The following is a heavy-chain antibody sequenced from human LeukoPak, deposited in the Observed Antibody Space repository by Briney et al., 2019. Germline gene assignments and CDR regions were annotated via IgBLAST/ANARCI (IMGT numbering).Heavy chain of an antibody. CDR2: IYYSGTT. CDR1: GGSFSGYY. V-gene: IGHV4-34*01. Sequence: SETLSLTCAVYGGSFSGYYWGWIRQPPGEGLEWIGSIYYSGTTYYNPSLKSRVTISVDTSKNQFSLKLSSVTAADTAVYYCARDPSAGLLWFGEGTYFDYWGQGTLVTVSS. J-gene: IGHJ4*02. D-gene: IGHD3-10*01. CDR3: ARDPSAGLLWFGEGTYFDY.